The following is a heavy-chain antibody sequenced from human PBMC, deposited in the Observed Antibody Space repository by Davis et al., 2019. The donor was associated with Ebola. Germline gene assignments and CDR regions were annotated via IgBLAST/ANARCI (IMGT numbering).Heavy chain of an antibody. D-gene: IGHD1-26*01. CDR3: AREKWELLRAGYFDY. V-gene: IGHV3-48*03. CDR1: GFTFSSYE. CDR2: ISSSGSTI. Sequence: GGSLRLSCAASGFTFSSYEMNWVRQAPGKGLEWVSYISSSGSTIYYADSVKGRFTISRDNAKNSLYLQMNSLRAEDTAVYYCAREKWELLRAGYFDYWGQGTLVTVSS. J-gene: IGHJ4*02.